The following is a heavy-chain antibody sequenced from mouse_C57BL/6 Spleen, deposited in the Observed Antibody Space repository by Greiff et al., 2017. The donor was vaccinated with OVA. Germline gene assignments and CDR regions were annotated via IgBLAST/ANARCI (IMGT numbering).Heavy chain of an antibody. V-gene: IGHV3-6*01. J-gene: IGHJ3*01. CDR3: AREGPYDYD. D-gene: IGHD1-2*01. Sequence: EVQLQESGPGLVKPSQSLSLTCSVTGYSITSGYYWNWIRQFPGNKLEWMGYISYDGSNNYNPSLKNRISITRDTSKNQFFLKLNSVTTEDAATYYCAREGPYDYDWGQGTLVTVSA. CDR2: ISYDGSN. CDR1: GYSITSGYY.